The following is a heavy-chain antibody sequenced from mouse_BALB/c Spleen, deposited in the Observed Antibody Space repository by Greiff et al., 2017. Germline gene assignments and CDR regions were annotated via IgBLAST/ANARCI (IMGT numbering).Heavy chain of an antibody. CDR1: GFTFSSYA. Sequence: LQQSGGGLVKPGGSLKLSCAASGFTFSSYAMSWVRQTPEKRLAWVASISSGGSTYYPDSVMGRFTISRDNARNILYLQMSSLRSEDTAMYYSERGDYAAFDDWGAGTTVTVSS. D-gene: IGHD2-4*01. CDR3: ERGDYAAFDD. J-gene: IGHJ1*01. CDR2: ISSGGST. V-gene: IGHV5-6-5*01.